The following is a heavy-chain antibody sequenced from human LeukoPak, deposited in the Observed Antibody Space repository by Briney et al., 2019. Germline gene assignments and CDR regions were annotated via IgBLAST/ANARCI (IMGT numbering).Heavy chain of an antibody. CDR1: GGSISSYY. CDR2: IYYSGST. J-gene: IGHJ4*02. Sequence: SETLSLTCTVSGGSISSYYWSWIRQPPGEGLEWIGYIYYSGSTNYNPSVKSRVAMSVDTSKNQFSLKLSSVTAADTAIYYCARDGVSGRPHSFDYWGQGTLVTVSS. D-gene: IGHD6-6*01. V-gene: IGHV4-59*01. CDR3: ARDGVSGRPHSFDY.